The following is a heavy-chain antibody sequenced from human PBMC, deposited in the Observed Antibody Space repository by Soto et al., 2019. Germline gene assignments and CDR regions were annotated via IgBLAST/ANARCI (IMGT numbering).Heavy chain of an antibody. CDR3: ARTMYYYDSSGPKPHYYFDY. V-gene: IGHV1-18*01. J-gene: IGHJ4*02. CDR1: GYTFTSYG. D-gene: IGHD3-22*01. Sequence: ASVKVSCKASGYTFTSYGISWVRQAPGQGLEWMGWISAYNGNTNYAQKLQGRVTMTTDTSTSTAYMELRSLRSDDTAVYYCARTMYYYDSSGPKPHYYFDYWGQGTLVTV. CDR2: ISAYNGNT.